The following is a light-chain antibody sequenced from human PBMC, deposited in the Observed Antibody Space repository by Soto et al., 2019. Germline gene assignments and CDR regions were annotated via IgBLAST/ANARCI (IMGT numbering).Light chain of an antibody. J-gene: IGKJ2*01. CDR3: QQYNNWPRT. V-gene: IGKV3-15*01. CDR2: GAS. CDR1: QSVSSS. Sequence: EIVMTQSPVTLSVSPGERATLSCRASQSVSSSLAWFQQKPGQAPRLLIYGASTRDTGIPARFSGSGSGTEFTLTISSLQSEDFAVYYCQQYNNWPRTFGQGTKLEMK.